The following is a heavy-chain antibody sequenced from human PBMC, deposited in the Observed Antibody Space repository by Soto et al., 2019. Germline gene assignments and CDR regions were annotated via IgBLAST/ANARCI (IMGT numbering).Heavy chain of an antibody. D-gene: IGHD3-3*01. CDR1: GFTFSSYW. Sequence: PGGSLRLSCAASGFTFSSYWMHWVRQAPGKGLVWVSRINSDGSSTSYADSVKGRFTISRDNAKNTLYLQMNSLRAEDTAVYYCARDRAPIFGVVDNWFDPWGQGTLVTVSS. CDR2: INSDGSST. J-gene: IGHJ5*02. CDR3: ARDRAPIFGVVDNWFDP. V-gene: IGHV3-74*01.